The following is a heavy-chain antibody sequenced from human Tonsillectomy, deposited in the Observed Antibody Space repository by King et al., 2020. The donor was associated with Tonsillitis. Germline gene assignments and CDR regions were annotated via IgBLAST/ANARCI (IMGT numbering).Heavy chain of an antibody. CDR2: ISWNSGSI. D-gene: IGHD3-22*01. CDR1: GFTFDDYA. Sequence: VQLVESGGGLVQPGRSLRLSCAASGFTFDDYAMHWVRQAPEKGLEWVSGISWNSGSIAYADSVKGRFTISRDNAKNSLYLQMNSLRAEDTALYYCAKENTYYYDSSAYYAFFDYWGQGTLVTVSS. V-gene: IGHV3-9*01. J-gene: IGHJ4*02. CDR3: AKENTYYYDSSAYYAFFDY.